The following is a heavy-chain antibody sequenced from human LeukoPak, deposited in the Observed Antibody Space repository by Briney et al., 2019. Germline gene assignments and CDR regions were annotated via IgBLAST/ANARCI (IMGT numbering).Heavy chain of an antibody. D-gene: IGHD1-26*01. Sequence: GGSLRLSCAASGFILSTHGMHWVRQAPGKGLEWVAGMWYDGSREDYADSVKGRFTISRDMSKNTLNLQMNSLRVEDTAMFYCARDLSFGSLDFRGQGTLATVSS. V-gene: IGHV3-33*01. J-gene: IGHJ4*02. CDR1: GFILSTHG. CDR2: MWYDGSRE. CDR3: ARDLSFGSLDF.